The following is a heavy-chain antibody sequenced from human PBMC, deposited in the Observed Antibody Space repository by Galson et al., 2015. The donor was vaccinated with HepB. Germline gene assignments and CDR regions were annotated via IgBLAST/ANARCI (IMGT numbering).Heavy chain of an antibody. CDR3: TTEESASFNWFDP. Sequence: SLRLSCAASGFTFSNAWMSWVRQAPGKGLEWVGRIKSKTDGGTTDYAAPVKGRFTISRDDSKNTLYLQMNSLKTEDTAVYYCTTEESASFNWFDPWGQGTLVTVSS. CDR1: GFTFSNAW. V-gene: IGHV3-15*01. J-gene: IGHJ5*02. CDR2: IKSKTDGGTT. D-gene: IGHD2-2*01.